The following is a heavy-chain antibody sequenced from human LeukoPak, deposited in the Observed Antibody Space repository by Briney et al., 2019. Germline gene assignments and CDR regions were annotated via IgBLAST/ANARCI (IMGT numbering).Heavy chain of an antibody. CDR1: GGSFSGYY. CDR3: ARGWLQLGEVGLDI. CDR2: INHSGST. D-gene: IGHD5-24*01. V-gene: IGHV4-34*01. Sequence: SETLSLTCAVYGGSFSGYYWSWIRQPPGKGLEWIGEINHSGSTNYNPSLKSRVTISVDTSKNQFSLKLGSVTAADTAVYYCARGWLQLGEVGLDIWGQGTMVTVSS. J-gene: IGHJ3*02.